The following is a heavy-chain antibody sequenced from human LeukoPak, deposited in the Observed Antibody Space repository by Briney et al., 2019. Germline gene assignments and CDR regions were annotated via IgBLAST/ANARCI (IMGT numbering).Heavy chain of an antibody. Sequence: PSETLSLTCAVYGGSFSGYYWSWIRQPPGKGLEWIGEINHSGSTNYNPSLKSRVTISVDTSKNQFSLKLSSVTAADTAVYYCARIGRVDYYGSGPSRMDVWGQGTTVTVSS. V-gene: IGHV4-34*01. D-gene: IGHD3-10*01. CDR2: INHSGST. CDR3: ARIGRVDYYGSGPSRMDV. J-gene: IGHJ6*02. CDR1: GGSFSGYY.